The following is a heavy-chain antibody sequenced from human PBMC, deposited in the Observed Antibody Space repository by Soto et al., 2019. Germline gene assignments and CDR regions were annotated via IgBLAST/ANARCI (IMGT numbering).Heavy chain of an antibody. Sequence: ETLSLTCTVSGGSVSSGSYYWSWIRQPPGKGLEWIGYIYYSGSTNYNPSLKSRVTISVDTSKNQFSLKLSSVTAADTAVYYCARVFKSPWVYYYYGMDVWGQGTTVTVSS. CDR1: GGSVSSGSYY. V-gene: IGHV4-61*01. D-gene: IGHD1-26*01. CDR3: ARVFKSPWVYYYYGMDV. CDR2: IYYSGST. J-gene: IGHJ6*02.